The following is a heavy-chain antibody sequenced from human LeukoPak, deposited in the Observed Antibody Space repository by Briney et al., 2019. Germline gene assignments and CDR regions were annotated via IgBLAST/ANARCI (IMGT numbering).Heavy chain of an antibody. CDR1: GFTFSSYS. J-gene: IGHJ2*01. Sequence: PGGSLRLSCAASGFTFSSYSMNWVRQAPGKGLEWVSSISSSSYIYYADSVKGRFTISRDNAKNSLYLQMNSLRAEDTAVYYCASLWASTVVTPSWYFDLWGRGTLVTVSS. D-gene: IGHD4-23*01. V-gene: IGHV3-21*01. CDR2: ISSSSYI. CDR3: ASLWASTVVTPSWYFDL.